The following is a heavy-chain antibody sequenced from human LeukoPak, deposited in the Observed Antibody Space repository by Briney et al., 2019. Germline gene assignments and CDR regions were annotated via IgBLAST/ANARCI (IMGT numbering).Heavy chain of an antibody. CDR2: IRSKAYGGTT. D-gene: IGHD3-10*01. Sequence: GGSLRLSCTASGFTFGDYAMSWVRQAPGKGLEWVGFIRSKAYGGTTEYAASVKGRFTISRDDSKSIAYLQMNSLKTEDTAVYYCLCQNYYGSGSYYGDAFDIWGQGTMVTVSS. J-gene: IGHJ3*02. CDR1: GFTFGDYA. V-gene: IGHV3-49*04. CDR3: LCQNYYGSGSYYGDAFDI.